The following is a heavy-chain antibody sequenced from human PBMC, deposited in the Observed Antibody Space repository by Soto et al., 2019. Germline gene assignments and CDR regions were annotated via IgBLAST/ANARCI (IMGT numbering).Heavy chain of an antibody. J-gene: IGHJ4*02. D-gene: IGHD5-12*01. V-gene: IGHV3-21*01. Sequence: PGGSLRLSCAASGFTFSNYAMIWVRQAPGKGLEWVSVIGGRGEYTNYADSVKGRFTISRDNAKNSLYLQMNSLRAEDTAVYYCARDHNQWIVYFDYWGQGTLVTVSS. CDR1: GFTFSNYA. CDR2: IGGRGEYT. CDR3: ARDHNQWIVYFDY.